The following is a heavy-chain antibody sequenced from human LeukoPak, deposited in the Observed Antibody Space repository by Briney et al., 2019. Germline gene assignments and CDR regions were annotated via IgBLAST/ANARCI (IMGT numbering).Heavy chain of an antibody. Sequence: SETLSLTCTVSGGSISSSSYYWSWIRQPPGKGLEWIGYIYYSGSTNYKSSLKSRVTMSVDTSKNQFSLKLSSVTAADTAVYYCARTTEGGYGYGYFYYYYMDVWGKGTTVTISS. V-gene: IGHV4-61*01. CDR1: GGSISSSSYY. D-gene: IGHD5-18*01. CDR3: ARTTEGGYGYGYFYYYYMDV. J-gene: IGHJ6*03. CDR2: IYYSGST.